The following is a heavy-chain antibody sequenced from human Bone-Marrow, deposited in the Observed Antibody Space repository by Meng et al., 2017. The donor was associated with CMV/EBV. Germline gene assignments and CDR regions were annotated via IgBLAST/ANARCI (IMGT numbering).Heavy chain of an antibody. V-gene: IGHV3-7*01. CDR3: ARDSPPGDIVVVPAAPYGMDV. D-gene: IGHD2-2*01. CDR1: GFTFSSYW. CDR2: IKQDGSEK. J-gene: IGHJ6*02. Sequence: GESLKISCAASGFTFSSYWMSWVRQAPGKGLEWVANIKQDGSEKYYVDSVKGRFTISRDNAKNSLYLQMNSLRAEDTAVYYCARDSPPGDIVVVPAAPYGMDVWGQGTTVTVSS.